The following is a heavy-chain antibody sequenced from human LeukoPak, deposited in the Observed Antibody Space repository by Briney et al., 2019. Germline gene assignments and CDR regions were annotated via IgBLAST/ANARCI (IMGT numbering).Heavy chain of an antibody. CDR2: INPNSGGT. J-gene: IGHJ4*02. D-gene: IGHD6-19*01. CDR3: ARRNSSGWNYFDY. Sequence: ASVKVSCKASGYTFTGYYMHLVRQAPGQELEWMGRINPNSGGTNYAQKFQGRVTMTRDTSISTAYMELSRLRSDDRAVYYCARRNSSGWNYFDYWGQGTLVSVSS. CDR1: GYTFTGYY. V-gene: IGHV1-2*06.